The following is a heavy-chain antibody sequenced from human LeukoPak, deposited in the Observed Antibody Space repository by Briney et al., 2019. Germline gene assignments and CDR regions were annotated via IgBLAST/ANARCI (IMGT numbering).Heavy chain of an antibody. CDR3: ARGRGWGTFDI. D-gene: IGHD3-10*01. Sequence: TGGSLRLSCAASGFTFISYDMDWVRQGTGKGLEWVSAIGTAGDTYYPGSVKGRFTTSRENAKNSLYLQMNSLRVGDTAVYYCARGRGWGTFDIWGEGTMVTVSS. CDR2: IGTAGDT. J-gene: IGHJ3*02. CDR1: GFTFISYD. V-gene: IGHV3-13*04.